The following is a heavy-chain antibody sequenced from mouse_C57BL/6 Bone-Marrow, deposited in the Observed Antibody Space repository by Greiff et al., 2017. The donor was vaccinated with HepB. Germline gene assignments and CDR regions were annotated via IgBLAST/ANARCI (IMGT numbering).Heavy chain of an antibody. CDR2: IYPGNSDT. J-gene: IGHJ2*01. D-gene: IGHD1-1*01. CDR3: TTNYGSSYYFDY. Sequence: VQLKQSGTVLARPGASVKMSCKTSGYTFTSYWMHWVKQRPGQGLEWIGAIYPGNSDTSYNQKFKGKAKLTAVTSASTAYMELSSLTNEDSAVYYCTTNYGSSYYFDYWGQGTTLTVSS. CDR1: GYTFTSYW. V-gene: IGHV1-5*01.